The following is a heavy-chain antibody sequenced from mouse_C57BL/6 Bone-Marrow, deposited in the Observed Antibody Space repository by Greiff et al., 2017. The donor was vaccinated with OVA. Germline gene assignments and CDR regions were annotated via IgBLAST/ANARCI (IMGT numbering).Heavy chain of an antibody. D-gene: IGHD2-3*01. CDR3: ASQRYDGYLPYWYFDV. V-gene: IGHV1-9*01. Sequence: QVQLKQSGAELMKPGASVKLSCKATGYTFTGYWIEWVKQRPGHGLEWIGEILPGSGSTNYNEKFKGKATFTADTSSNTAYMQLSSLTTEDSAIYYCASQRYDGYLPYWYFDVWGTGTTVTVSS. J-gene: IGHJ1*03. CDR2: ILPGSGST. CDR1: GYTFTGYW.